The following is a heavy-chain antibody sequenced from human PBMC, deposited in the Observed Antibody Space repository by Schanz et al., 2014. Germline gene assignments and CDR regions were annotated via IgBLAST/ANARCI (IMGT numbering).Heavy chain of an antibody. J-gene: IGHJ4*02. Sequence: EVQLVESGGGLVQPGGSLRLSCAASRFAFSNCGMHWVRQAPGKGLEWVSRLNFDETYTSYADSVKGRFTISRDNAKNTVYLQMTSLRVEDTAVYYCARGGADSAMAHEYWGRGTLVTVSS. CDR2: LNFDETYT. CDR3: ARGGADSAMAHEY. V-gene: IGHV3-74*02. CDR1: RFAFSNCG. D-gene: IGHD5-18*01.